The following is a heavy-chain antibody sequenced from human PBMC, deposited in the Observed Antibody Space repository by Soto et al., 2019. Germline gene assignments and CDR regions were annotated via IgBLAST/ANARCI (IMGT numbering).Heavy chain of an antibody. Sequence: PGGSLRLSCAASGFTFSSYGMHWVRQAPGKGLEWVAVISYDGSNKYYADSVKGRFTISRDNSKNTLYLQMNSLRAEDAAVYYCAKVPTPFRESHPSYYYDSSGQDAFDIWGQGTMVTVS. J-gene: IGHJ3*02. D-gene: IGHD3-22*01. CDR3: AKVPTPFRESHPSYYYDSSGQDAFDI. CDR2: ISYDGSNK. CDR1: GFTFSSYG. V-gene: IGHV3-30*18.